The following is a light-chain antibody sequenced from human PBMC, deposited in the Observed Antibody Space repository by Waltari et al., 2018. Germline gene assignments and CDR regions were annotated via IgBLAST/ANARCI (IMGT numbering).Light chain of an antibody. Sequence: DIQMTQSPSSLSASVGDRVTITCRASQSISSYLNRYQQKPGKAPKLLIYAASRLQSGVPSRFSGSGSGTDFTLTISSLQHEDFATYYCQQSHSAPLMYTFGQGTKLEIK. V-gene: IGKV1-39*01. CDR1: QSISSY. CDR3: QQSHSAPLMYT. CDR2: AAS. J-gene: IGKJ2*01.